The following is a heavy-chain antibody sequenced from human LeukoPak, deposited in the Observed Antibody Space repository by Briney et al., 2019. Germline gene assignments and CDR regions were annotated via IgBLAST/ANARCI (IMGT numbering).Heavy chain of an antibody. J-gene: IGHJ4*02. CDR2: IDYSGST. Sequence: SETLSLTCTVSGGSISSSYWSWMRQPPGKGLAWIGSIDYSGSTNYNPSLKSRVTISVDTSKNQFSLKLSSVTAADTAVYYCARLRVDTAMVPEYYFDYWGQGTLVTVSS. CDR3: ARLRVDTAMVPEYYFDY. V-gene: IGHV4-59*01. D-gene: IGHD5-18*01. CDR1: GGSISSSY.